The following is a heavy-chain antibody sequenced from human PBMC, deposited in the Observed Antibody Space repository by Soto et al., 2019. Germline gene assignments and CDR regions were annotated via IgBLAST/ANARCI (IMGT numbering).Heavy chain of an antibody. J-gene: IGHJ6*02. D-gene: IGHD3-22*01. Sequence: GGSLRLSCAASGFTFSSYGMHWVRQAPGKGLEWVAVISYDGSNKYYADSVKGRFTISRDNSKNTLYLQMNSLRAEDTAVYYCARTLHGSVVVNVPHYYYGMVVWGQGTTVTVSS. CDR2: ISYDGSNK. CDR1: GFTFSSYG. V-gene: IGHV3-30*03. CDR3: ARTLHGSVVVNVPHYYYGMVV.